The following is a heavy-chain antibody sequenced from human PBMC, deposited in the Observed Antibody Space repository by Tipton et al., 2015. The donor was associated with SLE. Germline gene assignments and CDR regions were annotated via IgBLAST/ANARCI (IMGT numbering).Heavy chain of an antibody. CDR3: ARRQGGVRWRGAFDI. D-gene: IGHD4-23*01. CDR2: INSDGRSR. J-gene: IGHJ3*02. Sequence: SLRLSCEASGFTFSSYWMHWVRQAPGKGLVWVSRINSDGRSRRYADSVKGRFTISRDNAKNTLYLQMNSLRVEDTAVYYCARRQGGVRWRGAFDIWGQGTMVTVSS. V-gene: IGHV3-74*01. CDR1: GFTFSSYW.